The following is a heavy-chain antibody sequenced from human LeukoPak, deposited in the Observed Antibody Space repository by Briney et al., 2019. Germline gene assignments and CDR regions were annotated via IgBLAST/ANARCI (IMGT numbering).Heavy chain of an antibody. CDR2: IDEDGTEK. J-gene: IGHJ4*02. Sequence: GGSLRLSCAASAFTFSSYWMNWVRQAPGKGLEWVAGIDEDGTEKYYVESVKGRFTISRDNAKKSVYLQMNSLRADDTAVYYCARAITAVDSYWGQGALVTVSS. D-gene: IGHD6-13*01. CDR1: AFTFSSYW. CDR3: ARAITAVDSY. V-gene: IGHV3-7*01.